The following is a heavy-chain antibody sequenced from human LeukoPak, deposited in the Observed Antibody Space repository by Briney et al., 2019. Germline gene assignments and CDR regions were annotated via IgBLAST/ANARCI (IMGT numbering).Heavy chain of an antibody. CDR3: ARDGLSAVHGVATICYYGMDV. CDR1: GGTFSSYA. D-gene: IGHD5-12*01. V-gene: IGHV1-69*13. CDR2: IIPIFGTA. Sequence: SVKVSCKASGGTFSSYAIGWVRQAPGQGLEWMGGIIPIFGTANYAQKFQGRDTITADESTSTAYMELSSLRSEDTAVYYCARDGLSAVHGVATICYYGMDVWGQGTTVTVSS. J-gene: IGHJ6*02.